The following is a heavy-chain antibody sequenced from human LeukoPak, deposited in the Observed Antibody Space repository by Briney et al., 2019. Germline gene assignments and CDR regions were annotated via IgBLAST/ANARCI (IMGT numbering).Heavy chain of an antibody. J-gene: IGHJ4*02. CDR2: IKQDGSEK. CDR3: ARRIAVAGTDY. Sequence: GGSLRLSCAASGFTFSSYSMNWVRQAPGKGLEWVANIKQDGSEKYYVDSVKGRFTISRDNAKNSLYLQMNSLRAEDTAVYYCARRIAVAGTDYWGQGTLVTVSS. CDR1: GFTFSSYS. D-gene: IGHD6-19*01. V-gene: IGHV3-7*01.